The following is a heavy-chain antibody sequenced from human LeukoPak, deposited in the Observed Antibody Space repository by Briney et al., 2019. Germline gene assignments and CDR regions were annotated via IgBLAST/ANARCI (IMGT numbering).Heavy chain of an antibody. CDR1: GFTVSDNY. V-gene: IGHV3-66*01. CDR2: FYIGGST. Sequence: PGGSLRLSCAVSGFTVSDNYMSWVRQAPGKGLEWVSVFYIGGSTYYADSVKGRFTISRDNSKNSVYLQMNSLRVEDTAVYYCARGDGYNFFDHWGQGTLVTVS. CDR3: ARGDGYNFFDH. J-gene: IGHJ4*02. D-gene: IGHD5-24*01.